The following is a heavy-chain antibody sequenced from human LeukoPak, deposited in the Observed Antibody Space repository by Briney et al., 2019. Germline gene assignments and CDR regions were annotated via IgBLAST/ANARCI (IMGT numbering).Heavy chain of an antibody. CDR1: GFTFGGYW. CDR3: ARDRGYSTFDS. CDR2: MDQDGSEI. D-gene: IGHD4-23*01. V-gene: IGHV3-7*01. J-gene: IGHJ4*02. Sequence: GGSLRLSCAGSGFTFGGYWMSWVRQAPGRGPEWVANMDQDGSEINYLDSVKGRFTISRDNAKNALYLWMNSLRADDTAVYYCARDRGYSTFDSWGQGVLVTVSS.